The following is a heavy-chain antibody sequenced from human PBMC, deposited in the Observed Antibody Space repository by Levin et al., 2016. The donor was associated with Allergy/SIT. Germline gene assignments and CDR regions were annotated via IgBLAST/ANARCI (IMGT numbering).Heavy chain of an antibody. D-gene: IGHD2-8*01. CDR2: ISGSGGST. V-gene: IGHV3-23*01. Sequence: VRQAPGKGLEWVSAISGSGGSTYYADSVKGRFTISRDNAKNSLYLQMNSLRAEDTAVYYCYCTSYCTNGVCHRDYWGQGTLVTVSS. J-gene: IGHJ4*02. CDR3: YCTSYCTNGVCHRDY.